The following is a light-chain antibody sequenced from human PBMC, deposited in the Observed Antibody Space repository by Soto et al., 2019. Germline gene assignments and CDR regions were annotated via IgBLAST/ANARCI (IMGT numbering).Light chain of an antibody. CDR2: KAS. CDR3: QQYNSYSLT. J-gene: IGKJ1*01. V-gene: IGKV1-5*03. CDR1: QSISSW. Sequence: DIHMSQSPSTLSASVGDRFTITCRARQSISSWLAWYQQKPGKAPKLLIYKASSLESGVPSRFSGSGSGTEFTLTISSLQPDDFATYYCQQYNSYSLTFGQGTKVDIK.